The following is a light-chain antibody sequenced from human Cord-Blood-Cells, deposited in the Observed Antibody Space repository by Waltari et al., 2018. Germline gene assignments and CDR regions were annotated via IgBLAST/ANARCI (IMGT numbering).Light chain of an antibody. CDR3: QQSDSTL. V-gene: IGKV1-39*01. J-gene: IGKJ4*01. Sequence: DIQMTQSPSSLSASVGDRVTITCRATQSISSYLNWYQQKPGKAPKLLIYAASSLQSGVPSRFSGSGSGTDFTLTISRLQPEDCETYYCQQSDSTLFGVGTKVGIK. CDR2: AAS. CDR1: QSISSY.